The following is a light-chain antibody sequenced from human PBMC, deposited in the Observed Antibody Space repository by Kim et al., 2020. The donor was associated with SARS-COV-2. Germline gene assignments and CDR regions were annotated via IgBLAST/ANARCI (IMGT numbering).Light chain of an antibody. J-gene: IGKJ1*01. CDR3: QQRSNWWT. Sequence: SCSQGERASLSCRASQSVSSYLDWYQQKPGQAPRLLIYDASNRATGIPARFSGSGSGTDFTLTISSLEPEDFAVYYCQQRSNWWTFGQGTKVEIK. CDR2: DAS. V-gene: IGKV3-11*01. CDR1: QSVSSY.